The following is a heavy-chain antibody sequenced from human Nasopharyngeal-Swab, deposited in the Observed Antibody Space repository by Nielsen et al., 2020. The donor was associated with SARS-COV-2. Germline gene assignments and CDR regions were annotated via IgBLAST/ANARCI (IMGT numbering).Heavy chain of an antibody. Sequence: GESLKISCAASGFTFSNYWMHWVRQAPGKGLEWVARVNSDGSRPCYADSVKGRVTISRDNAKNTLFLQMHSLRAEDTAMYYCARASIAAAGTQDYWGQGTLVTVSS. CDR2: VNSDGSRP. CDR1: GFTFSNYW. J-gene: IGHJ4*02. V-gene: IGHV3-74*01. CDR3: ARASIAAAGTQDY. D-gene: IGHD6-13*01.